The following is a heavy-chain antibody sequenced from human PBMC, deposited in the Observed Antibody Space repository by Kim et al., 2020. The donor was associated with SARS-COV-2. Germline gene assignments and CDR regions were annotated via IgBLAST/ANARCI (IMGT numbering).Heavy chain of an antibody. CDR3: ARLLAGDRSKLGYCSSTSCYPYNWFDP. Sequence: ASVKVSCKASGYTFTSYGISWVRQAPGQGLEWMGWISAYNGNTNYAQKLQGRVTMTTDTSTSTAYVELRSLRSDDTAVYYCARLLAGDRSKLGYCSSTSCYPYNWFDPWGQGTLVTVSS. V-gene: IGHV1-18*01. CDR1: GYTFTSYG. J-gene: IGHJ5*02. CDR2: ISAYNGNT. D-gene: IGHD2-2*01.